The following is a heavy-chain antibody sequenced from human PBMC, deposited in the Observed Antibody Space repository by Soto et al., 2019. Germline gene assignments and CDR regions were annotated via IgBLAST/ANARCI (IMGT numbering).Heavy chain of an antibody. Sequence: GGSLRLSCAASGFIFSKSAMNWVRQAPGKGLEWVSAISESGDHAYYADSVRGRFTISRDNVNNILYLQMNSLRAEDTALYYCAKAAASTSSWLEHWGRGTLVTVSS. CDR1: GFIFSKSA. CDR2: ISESGDHA. CDR3: AKAAASTSSWLEH. D-gene: IGHD2-15*01. V-gene: IGHV3-23*01. J-gene: IGHJ1*01.